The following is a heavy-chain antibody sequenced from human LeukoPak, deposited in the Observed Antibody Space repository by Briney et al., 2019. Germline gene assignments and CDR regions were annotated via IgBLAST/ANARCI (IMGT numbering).Heavy chain of an antibody. J-gene: IGHJ3*01. Sequence: GGSLRLSCAASGFTFSSYTMNWVRQAPGKGLEWVSSISSSSSYIYYADSVKGRFTISRDNAKNSLYLQMNSLRAEDTAVYYCAVGRPRNTTRLEDGYDFWGQGTMVTVSS. CDR1: GFTFSSYT. CDR2: ISSSSSYI. V-gene: IGHV3-21*04. D-gene: IGHD1-1*01. CDR3: AVGRPRNTTRLEDGYDF.